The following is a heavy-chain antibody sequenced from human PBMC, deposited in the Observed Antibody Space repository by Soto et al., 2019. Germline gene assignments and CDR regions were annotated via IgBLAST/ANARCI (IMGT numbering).Heavy chain of an antibody. Sequence: PSETLYLTCTVSGGSISSYYWSWIRQPPGKGLEWIGYIYYSGSTNYNPSLKSRVTISVDTSKNQFSLKLSSVTAADTAVYYCARHAVVAATRAAFDIWGQGTMVTVSS. CDR2: IYYSGST. CDR3: ARHAVVAATRAAFDI. CDR1: GGSISSYY. D-gene: IGHD2-15*01. V-gene: IGHV4-59*01. J-gene: IGHJ3*02.